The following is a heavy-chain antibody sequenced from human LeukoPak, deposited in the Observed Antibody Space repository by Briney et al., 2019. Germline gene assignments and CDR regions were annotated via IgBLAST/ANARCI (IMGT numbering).Heavy chain of an antibody. V-gene: IGHV4-38-2*01. CDR2: IYHSGST. D-gene: IGHD3-9*01. CDR1: GYSISSGYY. CDR3: ASTAPSSDILTVPADAFDI. Sequence: PSETLSLTCAVSGYSISSGYYWGWIRQPPGKGLEWIGSIYHSGSTYYNPSLKSRVTISVDTSKNQFSLKLSSVTAADTAVYYCASTAPSSDILTVPADAFDIWGQGTMVTVSS. J-gene: IGHJ3*02.